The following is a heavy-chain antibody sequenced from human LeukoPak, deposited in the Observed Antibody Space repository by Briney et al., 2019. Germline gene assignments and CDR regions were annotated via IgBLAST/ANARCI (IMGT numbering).Heavy chain of an antibody. CDR1: GGSISSYY. J-gene: IGHJ4*02. D-gene: IGHD3-22*01. Sequence: TSETLSLTCTVSGGSISSYYWSWIRQPPGKGLEWIGYIHYSGSTNYNPSLKSRVTISVDTSKNQFSLKLSSVTAADTAVYYCARQPSYYDSSGYYYDAFDYWGQGTLVTVSS. CDR3: ARQPSYYDSSGYYYDAFDY. V-gene: IGHV4-59*08. CDR2: IHYSGST.